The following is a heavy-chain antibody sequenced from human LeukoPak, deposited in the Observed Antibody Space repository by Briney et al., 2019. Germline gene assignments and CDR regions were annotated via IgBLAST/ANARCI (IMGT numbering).Heavy chain of an antibody. J-gene: IGHJ4*02. V-gene: IGHV3-48*04. Sequence: GGSLRLSCAAPGFTFSSYGMSWVRQAPGKGLEWVSYISSSGSIIYYADSVKGRFTISRDNAKNSLNLQMNSLRAEDTAVYYCAREPYYYDSSGYSVDYWGQGTLVTVSS. D-gene: IGHD3-22*01. CDR1: GFTFSSYG. CDR3: AREPYYYDSSGYSVDY. CDR2: ISSSGSII.